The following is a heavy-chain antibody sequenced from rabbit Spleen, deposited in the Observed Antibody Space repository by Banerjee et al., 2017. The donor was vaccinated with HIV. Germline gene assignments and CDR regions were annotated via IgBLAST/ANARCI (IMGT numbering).Heavy chain of an antibody. V-gene: IGHV1S40*01. Sequence: QSLEESGGDLVKPGTSLTLTCTASGLDFNSRYWMCWVRQAPGRGLEWIACIDVGSSGITHYASWAKGPFTISKTSSTTVTLQMTSLTAADTATYFCARDSAGREDFNLWGPGTLVTVS. J-gene: IGHJ4*01. CDR1: GLDFNSRYW. CDR3: ARDSAGREDFNL. CDR2: IDVGSSGIT. D-gene: IGHD4-2*01.